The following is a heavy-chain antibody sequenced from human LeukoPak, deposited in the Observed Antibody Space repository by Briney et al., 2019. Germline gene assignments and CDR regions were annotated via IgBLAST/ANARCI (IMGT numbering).Heavy chain of an antibody. Sequence: SETLSLTCAVYGGSFSGYYWSWIRQPPGKGLEWIGEINHSGSTNYNPSLKSRVTISVDTSKNQFSLKLSSVTAADTAVYYCARAVAGIYYYYGMNVWGQGTTVTVSS. CDR3: ARAVAGIYYYYGMNV. J-gene: IGHJ6*02. D-gene: IGHD6-19*01. V-gene: IGHV4-34*01. CDR1: GGSFSGYY. CDR2: INHSGST.